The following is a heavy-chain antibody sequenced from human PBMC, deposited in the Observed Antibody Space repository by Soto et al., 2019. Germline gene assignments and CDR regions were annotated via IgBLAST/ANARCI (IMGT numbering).Heavy chain of an antibody. Sequence: ASVKVSCKVSGYTLTELSMHWVRQAPGKGLEWMGGFDPEDGETIYAQKFQGRVTMTEDTSTDTAYMELSSLRSEDTAVYYCAPLRYAYYDFWSGYYSKSNWFDPWGQGTLVTVSS. J-gene: IGHJ5*02. V-gene: IGHV1-24*01. D-gene: IGHD3-3*01. CDR3: APLRYAYYDFWSGYYSKSNWFDP. CDR1: GYTLTELS. CDR2: FDPEDGET.